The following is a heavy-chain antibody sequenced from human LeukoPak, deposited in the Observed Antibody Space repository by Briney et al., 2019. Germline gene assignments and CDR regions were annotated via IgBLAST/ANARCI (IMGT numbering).Heavy chain of an antibody. V-gene: IGHV4-39*07. J-gene: IGHJ4*02. CDR2: IYYSGST. CDR1: GGSISSSSYY. CDR3: ARAVRGVIITFDY. Sequence: PSETLSLTCTVSGGSISSSSYYWGWIRQPPGKGLEWIGSIYYSGSTYYNPSLKSRVTISVDTSKNQFSLKLSSVTAADTAVYYCARAVRGVIITFDYWGQGTLVTVSS. D-gene: IGHD3-10*01.